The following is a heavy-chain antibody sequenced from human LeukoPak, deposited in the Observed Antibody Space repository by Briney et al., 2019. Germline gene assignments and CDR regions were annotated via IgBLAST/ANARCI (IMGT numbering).Heavy chain of an antibody. CDR1: GGSISSCY. J-gene: IGHJ4*02. D-gene: IGHD2-21*02. V-gene: IGHV4-59*01. Sequence: SETLSLTCTVSGGSISSCYWSWIRQPPGKGLEWIGYIYYSGSTNYNPSLKSRVTISVDTSKNQFSLKLSSVTAADTAVYYCARDDCGGDCYLDYWGQGTLVTVSS. CDR3: ARDDCGGDCYLDY. CDR2: IYYSGST.